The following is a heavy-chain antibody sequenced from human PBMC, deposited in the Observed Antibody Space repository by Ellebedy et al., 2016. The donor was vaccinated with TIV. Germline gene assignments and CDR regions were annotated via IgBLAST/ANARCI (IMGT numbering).Heavy chain of an antibody. V-gene: IGHV3-11*01. J-gene: IGHJ6*02. CDR3: ARELPTAPRWLRNGMDV. Sequence: GGSLRLXXAASGFTFSDYYMSWIRQAPGKGLEWVSYISSSGSTIYYADSVKGRFTISRDNAKNSLYLQMNSLRAEDTAVYYCARELPTAPRWLRNGMDVWGQGTTVTVSS. CDR2: ISSSGSTI. D-gene: IGHD6-19*01. CDR1: GFTFSDYY.